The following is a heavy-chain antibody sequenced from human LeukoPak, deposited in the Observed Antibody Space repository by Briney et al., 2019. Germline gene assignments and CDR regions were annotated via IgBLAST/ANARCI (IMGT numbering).Heavy chain of an antibody. Sequence: PGGSLRLSCAASGFTFSSYWMSWVRLAPGEGLEWVANINQDGSEKYYVDSVKGRFTISRDNAKNSLYLQMNSLRAEDTAVYYCSRFVTVPGSPQDYWGQGTLVTVSS. CDR2: INQDGSEK. V-gene: IGHV3-7*01. CDR1: GFTFSSYW. CDR3: SRFVTVPGSPQDY. D-gene: IGHD2/OR15-2a*01. J-gene: IGHJ4*02.